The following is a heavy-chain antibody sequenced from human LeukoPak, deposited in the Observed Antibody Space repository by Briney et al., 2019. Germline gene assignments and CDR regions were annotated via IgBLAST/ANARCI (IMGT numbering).Heavy chain of an antibody. D-gene: IGHD5-12*01. CDR3: ARDRGGYDFRYFDL. CDR2: IYYSGST. CDR1: GGSISSGGYY. V-gene: IGHV4-31*03. Sequence: SETLSPTCTVSGGSISSGGYYWSWIRQHPGKGLEWIGYIYYSGSTYYNPSLKSRVTISVDTSKNQFSLKLSSVTAADTAVYYCARDRGGYDFRYFDLWGRGTLVTVSS. J-gene: IGHJ2*01.